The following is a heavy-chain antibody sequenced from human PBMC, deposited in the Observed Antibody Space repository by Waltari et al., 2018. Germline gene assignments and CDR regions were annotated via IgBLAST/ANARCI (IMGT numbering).Heavy chain of an antibody. Sequence: EVQLVASGGGLVQPGGSLRLSCAASGFTFSSYWMSWVRQAPGKGLEWVANIKQDGSEKYLVDSLKGRFTNSRDNAKNSLYLQMNSLRAEDTAVYYCAGLPKLYSSGWYFDYWGQGTLVTVSS. J-gene: IGHJ4*02. CDR3: AGLPKLYSSGWYFDY. D-gene: IGHD6-19*01. V-gene: IGHV3-7*01. CDR2: IKQDGSEK. CDR1: GFTFSSYW.